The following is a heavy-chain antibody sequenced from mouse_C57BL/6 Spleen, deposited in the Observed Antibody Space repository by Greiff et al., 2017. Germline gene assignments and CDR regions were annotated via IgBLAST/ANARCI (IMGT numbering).Heavy chain of an antibody. CDR3: ARGSSGPLYAMDY. Sequence: QVQLQQSGAELARPGASVKLSCKASGYTFTSYGISWVKQRTGQGLEWIGEIYPRSGNTYYNEKFKGKAILTADKSSSTAYMELRSLTSEDSAVYFCARGSSGPLYAMDYWGQGTSVTVSS. J-gene: IGHJ4*01. D-gene: IGHD3-2*02. CDR1: GYTFTSYG. CDR2: IYPRSGNT. V-gene: IGHV1-81*01.